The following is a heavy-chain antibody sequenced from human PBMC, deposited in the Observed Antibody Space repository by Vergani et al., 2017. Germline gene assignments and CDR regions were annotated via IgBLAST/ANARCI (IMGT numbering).Heavy chain of an antibody. CDR2: ISSSGSTI. CDR1: GFTFSDYY. V-gene: IGHV3-11*01. J-gene: IGHJ6*02. Sequence: QVQLVESGGGLVKPGGSLRLFCAASGFTFSDYYMSCIRQAPGTGLEWVSYISSSGSTIYYADSVKGRFTITRDNAKHTLYLQMNSRRAEDTAVYFCARENISNYYDSSGYYYMGYYYGMDVWGQGTTVTVSS. D-gene: IGHD3-22*01. CDR3: ARENISNYYDSSGYYYMGYYYGMDV.